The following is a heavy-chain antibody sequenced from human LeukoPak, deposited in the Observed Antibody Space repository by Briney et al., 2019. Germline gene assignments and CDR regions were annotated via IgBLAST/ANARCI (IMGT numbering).Heavy chain of an antibody. D-gene: IGHD2-2*01. J-gene: IGHJ5*02. CDR2: ISGSGGST. Sequence: PGGSLRLSCAASGFTFSSYAMSWVRQAPGKGLEWVSAISGSGGSTYYADSVKGRFTISRDNSKNTLYLQMNSLRAGDTAVYYCAKDLHTWVVPAASGSWGQGTLVTVSS. CDR3: AKDLHTWVVPAASGS. V-gene: IGHV3-23*01. CDR1: GFTFSSYA.